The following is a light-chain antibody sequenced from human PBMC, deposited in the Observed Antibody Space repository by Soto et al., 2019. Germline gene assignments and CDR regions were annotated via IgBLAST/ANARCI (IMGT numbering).Light chain of an antibody. CDR3: QQRRSWPLT. V-gene: IGKV3-11*01. CDR2: DAS. Sequence: EIVLTQSPATLSLSPGERATLSCRASQSLSSYLAWYQQKPGQAPRLLIYDASNRATDIPARFSGSGSGTDFTLTISSLETEDFAVYYCQQRRSWPLTFGGGTKVEIK. J-gene: IGKJ4*01. CDR1: QSLSSY.